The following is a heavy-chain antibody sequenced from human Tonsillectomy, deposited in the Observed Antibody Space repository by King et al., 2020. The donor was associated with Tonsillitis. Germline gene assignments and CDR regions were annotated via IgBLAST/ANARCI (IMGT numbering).Heavy chain of an antibody. Sequence: VQLVESGGGLVQTGGSLRLSCAASGFTFSTYAMSWVRQAPGTGLEWVSTISASSGSTYYADSVKGRFTISRDNSKNTLYLQMNSLRAEDTAVYYCVKFDAFDIWGQGTMVTVSS. CDR2: ISASSGST. CDR3: VKFDAFDI. CDR1: GFTFSTYA. V-gene: IGHV3-23*04. J-gene: IGHJ3*02.